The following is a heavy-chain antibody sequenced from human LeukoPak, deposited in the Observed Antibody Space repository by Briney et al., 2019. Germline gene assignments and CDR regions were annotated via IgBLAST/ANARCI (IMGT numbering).Heavy chain of an antibody. CDR3: ARNHYYDSSGYLYYFDY. CDR2: ISSSSSYI. CDR1: GFTFSSYS. Sequence: PGGSLRLSCAASGFTFSSYSMNWVRQAPGKGLEWVSSISSSSSYIYYADSVKGRFTISRDNAKNSLYLQMNSLRAEDTAVYYCARNHYYDSSGYLYYFDYWGQGTLVTVSS. V-gene: IGHV3-21*01. J-gene: IGHJ4*02. D-gene: IGHD3-22*01.